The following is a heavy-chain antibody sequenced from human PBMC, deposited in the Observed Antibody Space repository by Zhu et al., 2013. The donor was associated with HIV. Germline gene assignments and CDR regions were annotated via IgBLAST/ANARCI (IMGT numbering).Heavy chain of an antibody. J-gene: IGHJ4*02. CDR3: AREALYYYDSSGYFYGY. V-gene: IGHV1-2*02. D-gene: IGHD3-22*01. CDR1: GYIFTGYY. CDR2: INPNSGGT. Sequence: QVQLVQSGAEVKKPGASVKVSCKASGYIFTGYYMHWVRQAPGQGLEWMGWINPNSGGTKYPQKFHGRVTMTRDTSISTAYLEVSRLRSEDTAVYYCAREALYYYDSSGYFYGYWGQGTLVTVSS.